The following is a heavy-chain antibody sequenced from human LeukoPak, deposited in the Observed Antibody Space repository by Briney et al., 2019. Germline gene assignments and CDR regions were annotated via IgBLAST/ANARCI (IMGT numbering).Heavy chain of an antibody. V-gene: IGHV3-30-3*01. CDR1: GFTFSGYA. CDR3: ARDGGHYSSSWYGCCRIGVEPRD. D-gene: IGHD6-13*01. CDR2: ISYDGSNK. J-gene: IGHJ4*02. Sequence: PGGSLRLSCAASGFTFSGYAMHWVRQAPGKGLEWVAVISYDGSNKYYADSVKGRFTISRDNSKNTLYLQMNSLRAEDTAVYYCARDGGHYSSSWYGCCRIGVEPRDWGQGTLVTVSS.